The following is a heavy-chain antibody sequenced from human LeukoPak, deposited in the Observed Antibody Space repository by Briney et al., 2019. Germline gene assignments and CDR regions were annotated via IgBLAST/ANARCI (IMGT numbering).Heavy chain of an antibody. D-gene: IGHD2-15*01. J-gene: IGHJ4*02. CDR2: ISYDGSNK. V-gene: IGHV3-30*04. CDR3: ARDYCSGGSCYSLPGC. Sequence: GGSLRLSCAASGFTFSSYAMHWVRQAPGKGLEWVAVISYDGSNKYYADSVKGRFTISRDNSKNTLYLQMNSLRAEDTAVYYCARDYCSGGSCYSLPGCWGQGTLVTVSS. CDR1: GFTFSSYA.